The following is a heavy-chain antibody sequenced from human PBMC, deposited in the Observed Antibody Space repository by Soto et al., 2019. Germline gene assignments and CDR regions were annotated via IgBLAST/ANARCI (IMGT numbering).Heavy chain of an antibody. CDR3: FTSPLYSSSWYAPYYYYGMDV. Sequence: PGGSLRLSCXASGFTFSNYWMSWVRQAPGKGLEWVANIKQDGSEKYYVDSVKGRFTISRDNAKNSLYLQMNSLRAEDTAVYYCFTSPLYSSSWYAPYYYYGMDVWGQGTTVTVS. J-gene: IGHJ6*02. CDR1: GFTFSNYW. CDR2: IKQDGSEK. V-gene: IGHV3-7*02. D-gene: IGHD6-13*01.